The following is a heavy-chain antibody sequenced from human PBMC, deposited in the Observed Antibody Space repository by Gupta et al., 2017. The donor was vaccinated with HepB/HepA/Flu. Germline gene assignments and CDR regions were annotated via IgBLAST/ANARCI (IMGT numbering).Heavy chain of an antibody. CDR1: GFSLSTTGVG. D-gene: IGHD2-2*01. CDR3: AHRTTSNWYYFDF. Sequence: QITLKESGPTLVKPTQTLTLTCSFSGFSLSTTGVGAGWIRKPPGKALEWLALIYWDDDKRYSPSLENRITLTKDTSKNQVVLEMTNMDPVDTATYYCAHRTTSNWYYFDFWGQGTLVTVSS. V-gene: IGHV2-5*02. CDR2: IYWDDDK. J-gene: IGHJ4*02.